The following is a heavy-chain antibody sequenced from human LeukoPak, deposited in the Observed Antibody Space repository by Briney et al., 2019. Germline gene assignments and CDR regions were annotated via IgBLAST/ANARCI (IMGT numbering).Heavy chain of an antibody. D-gene: IGHD2-2*01. CDR2: IYPGDSDT. J-gene: IGHJ4*02. CDR3: ARLALGVVPAAKKGQLDY. Sequence: PGESLKISCKGSGYSFTSYWIGWVRQMPGKGLEWMGIIYPGDSDTRYSPSFQGQVTISADKSISTAYLQWSSLKASDTAMYYCARLALGVVPAAKKGQLDYWGQGTLVTVSS. V-gene: IGHV5-51*01. CDR1: GYSFTSYW.